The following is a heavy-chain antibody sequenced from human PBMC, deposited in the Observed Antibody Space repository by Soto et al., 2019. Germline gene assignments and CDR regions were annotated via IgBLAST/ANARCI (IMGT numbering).Heavy chain of an antibody. D-gene: IGHD2-15*01. CDR2: ISAYNGNT. V-gene: IGHV1-18*01. CDR1: GYTFTSYG. Sequence: GASVKVSFKASGYTFTSYGISWVRQAPGQGLEWMGWISAYNGNTNYAQKLQGRVTMTTDTSTSTAYMELRSLRSDDTAVYYCARDPPYCSGGSCPYNWFDPWGQGTLVTVSS. CDR3: ARDPPYCSGGSCPYNWFDP. J-gene: IGHJ5*02.